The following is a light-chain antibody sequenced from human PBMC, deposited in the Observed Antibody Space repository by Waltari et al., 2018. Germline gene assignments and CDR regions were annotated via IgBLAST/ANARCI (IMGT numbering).Light chain of an antibody. CDR3: QQSHALPPWT. CDR2: GAS. J-gene: IGKJ1*01. CDR1: QTLNNN. Sequence: EIVVTQSPATLSVSPGDRAILTCRTSQTLNNNLAWFQQKPGQSPRPLIYGASARASGVPARFSGSGSGTEFTLTITSLQSEDFAVYYCQQSHALPPWTFGQGTRV. V-gene: IGKV3-15*01.